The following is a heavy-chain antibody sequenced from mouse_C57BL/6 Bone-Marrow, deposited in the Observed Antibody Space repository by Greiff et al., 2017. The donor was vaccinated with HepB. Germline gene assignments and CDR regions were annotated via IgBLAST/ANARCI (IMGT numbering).Heavy chain of an antibody. V-gene: IGHV1-69*01. CDR3: ARPIYYDYPWFAY. D-gene: IGHD2-4*01. Sequence: QVPLQQPGAELVMPGASVKLSCKASGYTFTSYWMHWVKQRPGQGLEWIGEIDPSDSYTNYNQKLKGKSTLTVDKSSSTAYMQLSSLTSEDSAVYYCARPIYYDYPWFAYWGQGTLVTVSA. J-gene: IGHJ3*01. CDR1: GYTFTSYW. CDR2: IDPSDSYT.